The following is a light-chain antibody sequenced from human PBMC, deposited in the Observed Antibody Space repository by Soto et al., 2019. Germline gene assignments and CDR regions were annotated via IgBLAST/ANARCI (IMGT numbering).Light chain of an antibody. J-gene: IGLJ2*01. CDR2: DVT. CDR1: SSDVGGYNF. CDR3: SSYTTNYAVV. Sequence: QSALTQPASVSGSPGQSITISCTGTSSDVGGYNFVSWYQHHPGKAPKVVIYDVTSRPSGVSSRFSGSRSGNTASLTIFGLRAEDEADYYCSSYTTNYAVVFGGGTKLTVL. V-gene: IGLV2-14*03.